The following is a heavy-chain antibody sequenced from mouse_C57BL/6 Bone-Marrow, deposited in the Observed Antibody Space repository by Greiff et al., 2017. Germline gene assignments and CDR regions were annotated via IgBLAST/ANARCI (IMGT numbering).Heavy chain of an antibody. CDR2: FHPYNDDT. CDR1: GYTFTTYP. CDR3: AKSSTFFYYCDD. D-gene: IGHD5-1*01. J-gene: IGHJ2*01. Sequence: QVQLKESGAELVKPGASVKMSCKASGYTFTTYPIEWMKQNHGQSLEWIGNFHPYNDDTKYNETFKGKATLTVEKSSNTVYLVLSRLTSDYSVVYCGAKSSTFFYYCDDWGQGTTLTVSS. V-gene: IGHV1-47*01.